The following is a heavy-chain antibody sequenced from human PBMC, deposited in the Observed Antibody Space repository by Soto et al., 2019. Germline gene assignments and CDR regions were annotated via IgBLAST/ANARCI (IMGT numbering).Heavy chain of an antibody. CDR2: IFHSGGT. CDR3: AREGGSGSPDGYFNV. D-gene: IGHD1-26*01. J-gene: IGHJ2*01. CDR1: GGSISSGGYS. V-gene: IGHV4-30-2*01. Sequence: QLQLQESGSGLVKPSQTLSLTCAVSGGSISSGGYSWSWLRQPPGKGLEWIGYIFHSGGTYYNPALKSRVTISVAGSKNHFSLELRSVTAAATAVYYWAREGGSGSPDGYFNVWGRGTLVTVSS.